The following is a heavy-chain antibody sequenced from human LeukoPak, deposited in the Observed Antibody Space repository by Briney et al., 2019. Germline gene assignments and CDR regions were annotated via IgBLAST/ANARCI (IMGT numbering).Heavy chain of an antibody. J-gene: IGHJ6*03. CDR1: GFTFSCYG. D-gene: IGHD3-16*01. V-gene: IGHV3-30*02. CDR2: IRYDGSKK. Sequence: GGPLRLSCGASGFTFSCYGMHWLRQAPDRGLEWVAFIRYDGSKKYYADSVKGRFTIYRDNYKNTLYLQMNSLRAEDTAVYYCAKSMGGQDSYYYYMDVWGKGTTVTVSS. CDR3: AKSMGGQDSYYYYMDV.